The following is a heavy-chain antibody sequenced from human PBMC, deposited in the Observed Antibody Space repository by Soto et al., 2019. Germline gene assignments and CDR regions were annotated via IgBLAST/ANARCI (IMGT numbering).Heavy chain of an antibody. CDR1: GGTFSSYT. J-gene: IGHJ6*02. V-gene: IGHV1-69*02. CDR2: IIPTLGIA. CDR3: ARGYYDGLSGYNSYYGDYAMDV. D-gene: IGHD3-9*01. Sequence: SVKVSCKASGGTFSSYTISWVRQAPGQGLEWMGRIIPTLGIANYAQKFQGRVTITADKSTSTAYMELSSLRSEDTAVYYCARGYYDGLSGYNSYYGDYAMDVWGQGTTVTVS.